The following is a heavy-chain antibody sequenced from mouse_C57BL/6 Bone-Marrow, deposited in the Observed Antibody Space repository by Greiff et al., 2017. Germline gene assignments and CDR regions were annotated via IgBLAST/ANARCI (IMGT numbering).Heavy chain of an antibody. CDR2: IYPGSGST. V-gene: IGHV1-55*01. Sequence: VKLMESGAELVKPGASVKMSCKASGYTFPSYWITWVKQRPGQGLEWIGDIYPGSGSTNYNEQFKSKATLTVDTSSSTAYMQLSSLTSEDSAVYYCARLPITTVVARDYGGQGTTLTVSS. D-gene: IGHD1-1*01. J-gene: IGHJ2*01. CDR1: GYTFPSYW. CDR3: ARLPITTVVARDY.